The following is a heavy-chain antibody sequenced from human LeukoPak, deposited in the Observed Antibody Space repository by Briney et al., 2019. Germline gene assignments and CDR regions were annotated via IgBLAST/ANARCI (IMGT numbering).Heavy chain of an antibody. V-gene: IGHV3-23*01. D-gene: IGHD6-13*01. CDR3: ARSRGGSYYFDS. Sequence: GRSLRLSCAPSGFTFSSYAMSWVRQAPGTGLEWVSTISGSGGNTNYADSVKGRLTISRDNSKNALYLQMNSLRAEDTAVYYCARSRGGSYYFDSWGQGTLVTVSS. J-gene: IGHJ4*02. CDR1: GFTFSSYA. CDR2: ISGSGGNT.